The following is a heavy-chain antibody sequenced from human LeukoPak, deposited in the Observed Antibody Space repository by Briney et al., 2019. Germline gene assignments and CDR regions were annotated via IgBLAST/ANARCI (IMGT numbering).Heavy chain of an antibody. CDR3: AKGTYGGNPGRYIDY. V-gene: IGHV3-23*01. J-gene: IGHJ4*02. CDR1: GFTFSTYA. Sequence: GGSLRLSCAASGFTFSTYAMSWVRQAPGKGLEWVSAIRSSGDNTYYTDSVKGRFTISRDISKNTLYLQMNSLGVDDTAVYYCAKGTYGGNPGRYIDYWGQGTLVTVSS. CDR2: IRSSGDNT. D-gene: IGHD4-23*01.